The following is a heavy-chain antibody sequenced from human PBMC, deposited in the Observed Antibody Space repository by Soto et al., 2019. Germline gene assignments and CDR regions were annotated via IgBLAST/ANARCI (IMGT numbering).Heavy chain of an antibody. J-gene: IGHJ6*02. Sequence: GGSLRLSCAASGLPVSTNYMSWVRQAPGEGLEWVSVIYNDGKTYYADSVKGRFTISRDASKNTLHLQMDSLRDEDTAVYYCVRPLPSAQNYGMDVWGQGTTVTVSS. CDR3: VRPLPSAQNYGMDV. CDR1: GLPVSTNY. CDR2: IYNDGKT. D-gene: IGHD6-25*01. V-gene: IGHV3-53*01.